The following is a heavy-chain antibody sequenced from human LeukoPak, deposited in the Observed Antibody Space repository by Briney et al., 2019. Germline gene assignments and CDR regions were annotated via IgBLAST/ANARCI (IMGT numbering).Heavy chain of an antibody. CDR2: INHSGST. V-gene: IGHV4-34*01. D-gene: IGHD3-3*01. J-gene: IGHJ4*02. CDR1: GVSFSGYY. CDR3: ARGGSTIFGVVHYYY. Sequence: SETLSLTCAVYGVSFSGYYWSWIRQPPGKGLEWIGEINHSGSTNYNPSLKSRVTISVDTSKNQFSLKLSSVTAADTAVYYCARGGSTIFGVVHYYYWGQGTLVTVSS.